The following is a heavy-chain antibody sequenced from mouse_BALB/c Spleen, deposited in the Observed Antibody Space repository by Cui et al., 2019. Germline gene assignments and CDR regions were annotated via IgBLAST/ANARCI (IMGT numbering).Heavy chain of an antibody. J-gene: IGHJ2*01. CDR2: IDPNSGGT. Sequence: QTQLQQRSTQRVNLWAPVQLSCKASGYTFTNYWMHWVKQRPGRGLEWIGRIDPNSGGTKYNEKFKNKATLTVDKPSSTAYMQLSSLTSEDSAVYYCARYDYYGSSYFDYWGQGTTLTVSS. D-gene: IGHD1-1*01. CDR1: GYTFTNYW. V-gene: IGHV1-72*01. CDR3: ARYDYYGSSYFDY.